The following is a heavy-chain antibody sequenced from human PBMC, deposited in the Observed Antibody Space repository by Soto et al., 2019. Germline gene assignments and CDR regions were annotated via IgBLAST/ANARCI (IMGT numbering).Heavy chain of an antibody. V-gene: IGHV1-69*01. J-gene: IGHJ4*02. CDR3: ARRVGDPLAARLFYFDY. CDR1: GGTFSSYA. D-gene: IGHD6-6*01. Sequence: QVQLVQSGAEVKKPGSSVKVSCKASGGTFSSYAISWVRQAPGQGLEWMGGIIPIFGTANYAQKFQGRVTITADESTSTAYMELSSLRSEDTAVYYCARRVGDPLAARLFYFDYWGQGTLVTVSS. CDR2: IIPIFGTA.